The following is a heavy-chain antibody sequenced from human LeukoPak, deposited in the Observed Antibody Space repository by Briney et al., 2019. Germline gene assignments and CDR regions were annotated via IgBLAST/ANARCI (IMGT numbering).Heavy chain of an antibody. J-gene: IGHJ4*02. Sequence: GGSLRLSCTASGFTFSTYSMNWVRQAPGKGLEWVSYISSSSSTIYYADSVKGRFTISRDNAKNSLYLQMNSLRDEDTAVYYCARASFQRWLQLGGDWGQGALVTVSS. CDR2: ISSSSSTI. CDR3: ARASFQRWLQLGGD. CDR1: GFTFSTYS. V-gene: IGHV3-48*02. D-gene: IGHD5-24*01.